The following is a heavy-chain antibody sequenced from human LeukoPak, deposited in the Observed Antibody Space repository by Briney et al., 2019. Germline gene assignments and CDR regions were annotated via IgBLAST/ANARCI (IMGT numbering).Heavy chain of an antibody. CDR1: GGSMNSYY. V-gene: IGHV4-4*07. J-gene: IGHJ4*02. CDR3: AKARGGGAATYDY. CDR2: IYSGGST. D-gene: IGHD3-16*01. Sequence: SETLSLTCSVSGGSMNSYYWSWIRQPAEKGLEWIGRIYSGGSTNYNPSLKSRVTMSLDTSKNQFSLKLSSVTAADTAGYYCAKARGGGAATYDYWGQGTLVTVSS.